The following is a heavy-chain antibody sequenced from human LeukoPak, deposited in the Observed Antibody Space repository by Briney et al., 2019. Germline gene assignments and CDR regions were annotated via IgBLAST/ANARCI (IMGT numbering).Heavy chain of an antibody. V-gene: IGHV1-69*13. D-gene: IGHD1-26*01. J-gene: IGHJ5*02. CDR2: IIPIFGTA. CDR1: GGTFSSYA. CDR3: ARTTIVGATTSWFDP. Sequence: SVKVSCKASGGTFSSYAISWVRQAPGQALEWMGGIIPIFGTANYAQKFQGRVTITADESTSTAYMELSSLRSEDTAVYYCARTTIVGATTSWFDPWGQGTLVTVSS.